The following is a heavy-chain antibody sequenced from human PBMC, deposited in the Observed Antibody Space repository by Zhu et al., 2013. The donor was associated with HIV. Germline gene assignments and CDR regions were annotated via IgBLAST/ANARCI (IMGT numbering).Heavy chain of an antibody. CDR2: INPTGGST. Sequence: QVQLVQSGAEVKKPGASVKVSCKASGYTFTGYYMHWVRQAPGQGLEWMGVINPTGGSTTYAQKLQGRVTMTRDTSTSTVYMEVSSLRSEDTAVYYCARDPFAAAGALGFFDIWGQGTTVTVSS. CDR3: ARDPFAAAGALGFFDI. CDR1: GYTFTGYY. D-gene: IGHD6-13*01. V-gene: IGHV1-46*04. J-gene: IGHJ3*02.